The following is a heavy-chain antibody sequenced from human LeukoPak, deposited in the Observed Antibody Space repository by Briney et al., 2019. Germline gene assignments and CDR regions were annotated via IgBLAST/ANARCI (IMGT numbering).Heavy chain of an antibody. J-gene: IGHJ6*02. CDR1: GFTFSNAW. CDR3: TTLSYQPYYYYYYGMGV. Sequence: PGGSLRLSCAASGFTFSNAWLTWVRQAPGKGLGWVGRIKSKTDGGTTDHAAPVKGRFTISRDDSKNTLYLQMNSLKTEDTAVYYCTTLSYQPYYYYYYGMGVWGQGTTVTVSS. CDR2: IKSKTDGGTT. D-gene: IGHD2-2*01. V-gene: IGHV3-15*01.